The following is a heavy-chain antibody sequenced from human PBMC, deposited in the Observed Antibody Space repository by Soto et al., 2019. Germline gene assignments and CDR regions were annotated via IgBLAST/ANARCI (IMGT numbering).Heavy chain of an antibody. CDR3: AKDSDSSGWYSGIFDI. D-gene: IGHD6-19*01. CDR2: ISSSGGTI. J-gene: IGHJ3*02. Sequence: GGSLRLSCAASGFTFSDYYMSWIRQAPGKGLEWVSYISSSGGTIYYADSVKGRFTISRDNAKNSLYLQMNSLRAEDTAVYYCAKDSDSSGWYSGIFDIWGQGTMVTVSS. CDR1: GFTFSDYY. V-gene: IGHV3-11*01.